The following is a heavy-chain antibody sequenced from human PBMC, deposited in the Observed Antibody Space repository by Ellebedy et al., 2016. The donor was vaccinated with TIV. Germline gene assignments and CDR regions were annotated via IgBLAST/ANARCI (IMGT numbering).Heavy chain of an antibody. D-gene: IGHD6-6*01. CDR3: AKDISRSSSGYYYGMDV. Sequence: PGGSLRLSCAASGVTFDDYAMHWGRPASGKGLEWVSGISWNSGSIGYADSVKGRFTISRGKAKNSLYLQMNSLRAEDTALYYCAKDISRSSSGYYYGMDVWGQGTTVTVSS. CDR1: GVTFDDYA. V-gene: IGHV3-9*01. J-gene: IGHJ6*02. CDR2: ISWNSGSI.